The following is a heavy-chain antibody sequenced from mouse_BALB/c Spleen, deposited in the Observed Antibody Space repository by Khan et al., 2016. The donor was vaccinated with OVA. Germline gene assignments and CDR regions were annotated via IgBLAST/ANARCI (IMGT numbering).Heavy chain of an antibody. CDR2: IYPGDDST. Sequence: QVQLKESGPELVKPGALVKISCKASGYTFTSYDINWVKQRPGQGLEWIGWIYPGDDSTNYNEKFKGMATLTAATSSNTAYIQLSSLTSENSAVYFCAREGLRGVGLDYWGQGTSVTVSS. V-gene: IGHV1S56*01. CDR3: AREGLRGVGLDY. CDR1: GYTFTSYD. D-gene: IGHD2-4*01. J-gene: IGHJ4*01.